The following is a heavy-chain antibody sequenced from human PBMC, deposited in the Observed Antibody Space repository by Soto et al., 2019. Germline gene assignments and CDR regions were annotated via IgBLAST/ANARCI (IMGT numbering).Heavy chain of an antibody. V-gene: IGHV3-30*18. D-gene: IGHD1-26*01. J-gene: IGHJ6*02. CDR3: AKDGSGSYYYCYGMDV. CDR2: ISYDGSNK. CDR1: GFTFSSYG. Sequence: QVQLVESGGGVVQPGRSLRLSCAASGFTFSSYGMHWVRQAPGKGLAWVAVISYDGSNKYYADSVKGRFTISRDNSKNTLYLQMNSLRAEDTVVYYCAKDGSGSYYYCYGMDVWGQGTTVTVSS.